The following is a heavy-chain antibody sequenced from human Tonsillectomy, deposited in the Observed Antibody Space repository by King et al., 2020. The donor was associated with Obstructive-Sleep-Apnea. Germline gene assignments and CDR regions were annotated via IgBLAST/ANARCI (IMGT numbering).Heavy chain of an antibody. CDR3: VKEGHYYDASGHGDYFDY. D-gene: IGHD3-22*01. CDR2: ISSTGGRT. Sequence: VKLVESGGGLVQRGGSLRLSCSASGFTFSNYVMHWVRQAPGKGLEYVSRISSTGGRTYCADSVKGRFTISRDNSNNTVYLHMSSLRAEDTAVYYCVKEGHYYDASGHGDYFDYWGQGALVTVSS. V-gene: IGHV3-64D*09. CDR1: GFTFSNYV. J-gene: IGHJ4*02.